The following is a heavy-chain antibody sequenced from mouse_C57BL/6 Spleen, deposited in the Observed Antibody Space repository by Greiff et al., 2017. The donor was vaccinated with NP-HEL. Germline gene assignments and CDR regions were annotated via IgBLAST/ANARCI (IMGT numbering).Heavy chain of an antibody. Sequence: QVQLKESGPELVKPGASVKISCKASGYAFSSSWMNWVKQRPGKGLEWIGRIYPGDGDTNYNGKFKGKATLTADKSSSTAYMQLSSLTSEDSAVYVCARLRGQGDFDVWGTGTTVTVSS. V-gene: IGHV1-82*01. D-gene: IGHD3-3*01. CDR2: IYPGDGDT. J-gene: IGHJ1*03. CDR3: ARLRGQGDFDV. CDR1: GYAFSSSW.